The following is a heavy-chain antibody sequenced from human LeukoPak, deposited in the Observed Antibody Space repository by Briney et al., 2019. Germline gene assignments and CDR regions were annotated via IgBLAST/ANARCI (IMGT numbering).Heavy chain of an antibody. J-gene: IGHJ3*02. CDR1: GFTFSSYA. V-gene: IGHV3-21*01. CDR3: AKDAGDSSGPDAFDI. CDR2: ISSSSSYI. D-gene: IGHD3-22*01. Sequence: GGSLRLSCAASGFTFSSYAMNWVRQAPGKGLEWVSSISSSSSYIYYADSVKGRFTISRDNSKNTLYLQLNSLRAEDTAVYYCAKDAGDSSGPDAFDIWGQGTMVTVSS.